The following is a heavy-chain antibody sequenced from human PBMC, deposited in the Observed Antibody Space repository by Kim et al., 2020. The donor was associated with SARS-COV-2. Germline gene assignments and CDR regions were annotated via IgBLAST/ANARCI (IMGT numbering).Heavy chain of an antibody. Sequence: GGSLRLSCAASGFTVSSNYMSWVRQAPGKGLEWVSVIYSGGSTYYADSVKGRFTIPRHNSKNTLYLQMNSLRAEDTAVYYCARIYSSSWSFDAFDIWGQGTMVTVSS. J-gene: IGHJ3*02. D-gene: IGHD6-13*01. CDR3: ARIYSSSWSFDAFDI. V-gene: IGHV3-53*01. CDR1: GFTVSSNY. CDR2: IYSGGST.